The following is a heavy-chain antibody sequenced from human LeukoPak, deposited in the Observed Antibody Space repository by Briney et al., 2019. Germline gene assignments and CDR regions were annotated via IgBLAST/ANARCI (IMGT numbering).Heavy chain of an antibody. CDR1: GFTFSSYA. V-gene: IGHV3-30-3*01. CDR3: AKDLVVPAAIPWFDP. D-gene: IGHD2-2*01. J-gene: IGHJ5*02. Sequence: GRSLRLSCAASGFTFSSYAMHWVRQAPGKGLEWVAVISYDGSNKYYADSVKGRFTISRDNSKNTLYLQMNSLRAEDTAVYYCAKDLVVPAAIPWFDPWGQGTLVTVSS. CDR2: ISYDGSNK.